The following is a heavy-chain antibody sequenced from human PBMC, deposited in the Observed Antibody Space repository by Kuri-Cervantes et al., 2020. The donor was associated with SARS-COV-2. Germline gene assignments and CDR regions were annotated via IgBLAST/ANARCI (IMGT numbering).Heavy chain of an antibody. V-gene: IGHV4-61*08. J-gene: IGHJ4*02. Sequence: ESLKISCTVSGGSISSGGYYWSWIRQPPGKGLEWIGYIYNSGSTNYNPSLKSRVTISVDTSKNQFSLKLSSVTAADTAVYYCARELGYSSAWSQGDYFDNWGQGTLVTVSS. CDR1: GGSISSGGYY. CDR3: ARELGYSSAWSQGDYFDN. CDR2: IYNSGST. D-gene: IGHD6-19*01.